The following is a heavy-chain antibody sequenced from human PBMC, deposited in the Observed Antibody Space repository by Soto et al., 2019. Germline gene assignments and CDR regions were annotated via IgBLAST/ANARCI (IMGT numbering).Heavy chain of an antibody. J-gene: IGHJ5*02. CDR2: ISAYNGNT. V-gene: IGHV1-18*01. Sequence: ASVKVSCKASGYTFTRLHMHWVRQAPGQGLEWMGWISAYNGNTNYAQKLQGRVTMTTDTSTSTAYMELRSLRSDDTAVYYCARVSRGRRWFDPWGQGTLVTVSS. CDR3: ARVSRGRRWFDP. CDR1: GYTFTRLH. D-gene: IGHD3-10*01.